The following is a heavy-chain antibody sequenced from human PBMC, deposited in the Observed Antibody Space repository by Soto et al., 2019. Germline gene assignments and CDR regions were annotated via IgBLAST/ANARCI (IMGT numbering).Heavy chain of an antibody. D-gene: IGHD1-1*01. Sequence: GGSLRLSCTESGLNFSSYAMHWVRQAPGKGLDWVVVIWRDGSQKLYGDSVRGRFDISRDNSKNTVFLHLADLRAEDTALYSCATGWTPLTTRYYGLDVWGQGTTVPVSS. V-gene: IGHV3-33*03. CDR2: IWRDGSQK. CDR3: ATGWTPLTTRYYGLDV. CDR1: GLNFSSYA. J-gene: IGHJ6*02.